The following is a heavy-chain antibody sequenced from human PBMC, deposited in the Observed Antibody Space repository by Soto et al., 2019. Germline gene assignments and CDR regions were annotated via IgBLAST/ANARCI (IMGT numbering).Heavy chain of an antibody. CDR2: ISYSGST. V-gene: IGHV4-59*12. D-gene: IGHD5-12*01. J-gene: IGHJ4*02. Sequence: SETLSLTCTVSGGSISSFYWNWIRQPPGKGLEWIGYISYSGSTKYNPSLKSRVTISVDTSKNEFSLKLSSVTAADTAVYYCAAGGGLPRYYWGQGTLVTVSS. CDR3: AAGGGLPRYY. CDR1: GGSISSFY.